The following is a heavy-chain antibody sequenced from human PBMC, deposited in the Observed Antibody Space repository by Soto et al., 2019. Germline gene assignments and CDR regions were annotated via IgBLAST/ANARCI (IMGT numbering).Heavy chain of an antibody. CDR1: GFTFRSFT. CDR3: TRDESRDSSARGWFDP. J-gene: IGHJ5*02. D-gene: IGHD6-13*01. V-gene: IGHV3-21*01. CDR2: ISSNSAYI. Sequence: XESLSLSCAASGFTFRSFTMNWVRQAPGKGLEWVSTISSNSAYIYYTDALRGRFTISGDNAKNSLHLQMNSLRAEDTAVYYCTRDESRDSSARGWFDPWGPGTLVTVSS.